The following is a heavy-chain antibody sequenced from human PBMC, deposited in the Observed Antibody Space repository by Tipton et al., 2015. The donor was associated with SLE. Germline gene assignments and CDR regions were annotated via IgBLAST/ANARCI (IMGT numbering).Heavy chain of an antibody. CDR2: ITHSGRT. Sequence: TLSLTCSVYGGSFSNNYWNWIRQPPGKGLEWIGEITHSGRTNYNPSLKSRLTISVDTSKNQFSLKLTSVTAADTAVYYCARDTLALAGQFDSWGQGTLVIVSS. D-gene: IGHD2-15*01. CDR1: GGSFSNNY. V-gene: IGHV4-34*01. CDR3: ARDTLALAGQFDS. J-gene: IGHJ4*02.